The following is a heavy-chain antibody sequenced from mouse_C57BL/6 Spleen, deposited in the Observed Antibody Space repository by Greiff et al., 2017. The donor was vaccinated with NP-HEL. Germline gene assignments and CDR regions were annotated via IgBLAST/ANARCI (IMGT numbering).Heavy chain of an antibody. CDR1: GFNIKDYY. J-gene: IGHJ2*01. D-gene: IGHD1-1*01. CDR3: ASSSTTVVAKDY. Sequence: EVKLVESGAELVKPGASVKLSCTASGFNIKDYYMHWVKQRTEQGLEWIGRIDPEDGETKYAPKFQGKATITADTSSNTAYLQLSSLTSEDTAVYYCASSSTTVVAKDYWGQGTTLTVSS. V-gene: IGHV14-2*01. CDR2: IDPEDGET.